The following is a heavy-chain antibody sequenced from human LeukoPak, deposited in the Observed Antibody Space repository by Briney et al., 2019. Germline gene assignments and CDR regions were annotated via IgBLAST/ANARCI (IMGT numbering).Heavy chain of an antibody. CDR1: GFTFSSYA. CDR3: ARDLGIAAAGTIDY. J-gene: IGHJ4*02. D-gene: IGHD6-13*01. V-gene: IGHV3-23*01. CDR2: ISGGGGST. Sequence: GGSLRLSCAASGFTFSSYAMSWVRQAPGKGLEWVSGISGGGGSTYYADSVKGRFTISRDNAKNSLYLQMNSLRAEDTAVYYCARDLGIAAAGTIDYWGQGTLVTVSS.